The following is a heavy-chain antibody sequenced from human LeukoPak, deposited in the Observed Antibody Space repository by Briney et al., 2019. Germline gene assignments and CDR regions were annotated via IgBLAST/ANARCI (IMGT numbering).Heavy chain of an antibody. Sequence: ASVKVSCKASGYTFTSYGISWVRQAPGQGLEWMGWISAYNGNTNYAQKLQGRVTMTTDTSTSTAYMELRSLRSDDTAVYYCARLSWEYQLLCVFDYWGQGTLVTVSS. J-gene: IGHJ4*02. V-gene: IGHV1-18*01. CDR1: GYTFTSYG. CDR3: ARLSWEYQLLCVFDY. D-gene: IGHD2-2*01. CDR2: ISAYNGNT.